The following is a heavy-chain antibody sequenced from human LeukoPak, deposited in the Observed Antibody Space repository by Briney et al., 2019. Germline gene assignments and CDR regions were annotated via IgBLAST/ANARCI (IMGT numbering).Heavy chain of an antibody. CDR3: ARGRFCSSTSCPPGY. CDR2: INHSGST. J-gene: IGHJ4*02. D-gene: IGHD2-2*01. V-gene: IGHV4-34*01. Sequence: SETLSLTCAVYGGSFSGYYWSWIRQPPGKGLEWIGEINHSGSTNYNPSLKSRVTISVGTSKNQFSLKLSSVTAADTAVYYCARGRFCSSTSCPPGYWGQGTLVTVSS. CDR1: GGSFSGYY.